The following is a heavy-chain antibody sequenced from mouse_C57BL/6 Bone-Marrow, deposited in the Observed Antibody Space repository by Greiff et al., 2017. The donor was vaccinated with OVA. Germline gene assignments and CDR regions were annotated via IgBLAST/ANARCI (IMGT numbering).Heavy chain of an antibody. V-gene: IGHV14-4*01. CDR2: IDPENGDT. J-gene: IGHJ4*01. D-gene: IGHD2-10*02. CDR3: TTALVDY. Sequence: EVQLQQSGAELVRPGASVKLSCTASGFNINDDYMHWVKQRPEQGLEWIGWIDPENGDTEYASKFQGKATITADTSSNTAYLQLSSLTSEDTAVYYCTTALVDYWGQGTSVTVSS. CDR1: GFNINDDY.